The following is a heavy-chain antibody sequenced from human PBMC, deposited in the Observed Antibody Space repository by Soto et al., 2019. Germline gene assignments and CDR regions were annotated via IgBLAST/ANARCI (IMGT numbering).Heavy chain of an antibody. CDR2: IYYSGST. V-gene: IGHV4-39*01. CDR3: ARLPLLPYDDYYYGMDV. Sequence: QLQLQESGPGLVKPSETLSLTCTVSGGSISSSSYYWGWIRQPPGKGLEWIGSIYYSGSTYYNPSLKSRVTISVDTSKNQFSLKLSSVTAADTAVYYCARLPLLPYDDYYYGMDVWGQGTTVTVSS. D-gene: IGHD5-12*01. CDR1: GGSISSSSYY. J-gene: IGHJ6*02.